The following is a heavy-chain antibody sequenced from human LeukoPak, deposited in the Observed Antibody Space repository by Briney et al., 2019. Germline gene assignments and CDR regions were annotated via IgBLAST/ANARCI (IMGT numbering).Heavy chain of an antibody. CDR1: GYSISSGYY. Sequence: SETLSLTCTVSGYSISSGYYWGWIRQPPGKGLEWIGSIFHSGSTNYNPSLKSRVTISVDTSKNQFSLKLSSVTAADTAVYYCARGVIDAFDIWGQGTMVTVSS. J-gene: IGHJ3*02. CDR3: ARGVIDAFDI. V-gene: IGHV4-38-2*02. D-gene: IGHD2/OR15-2a*01. CDR2: IFHSGST.